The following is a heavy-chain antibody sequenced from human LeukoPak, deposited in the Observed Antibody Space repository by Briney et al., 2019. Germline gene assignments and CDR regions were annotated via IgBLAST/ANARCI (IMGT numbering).Heavy chain of an antibody. CDR1: GFTFSSYY. CDR3: ARDRGSGWHTFDY. D-gene: IGHD6-19*01. Sequence: PGGSLRLSCAASGFTFSSYYMSWVRQAPGKGLEWGSYISSSTSYMFYADSARGRFTISRDNAKNSLYLQMNSLRAEDTAVYYCARDRGSGWHTFDYWGQGTLVTVSS. CDR2: ISSSTSYM. V-gene: IGHV3-21*01. J-gene: IGHJ4*02.